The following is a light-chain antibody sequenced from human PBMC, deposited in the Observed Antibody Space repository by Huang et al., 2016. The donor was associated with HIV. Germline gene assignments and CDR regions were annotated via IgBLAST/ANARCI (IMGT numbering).Light chain of an antibody. J-gene: IGKJ4*01. CDR1: QNITSF. CDR2: DAT. V-gene: IGKV3-11*01. CDR3: QQRIQWPRLT. Sequence: EIVLTQSPATLSLSPGERATLSCRASQNITSFLAWYRQKPGQVPRLLIFDATNRATVTPARFSGSGSGTDSTLTIHSLEPEDFAVYYCQQRIQWPRLTFGGGTRVEMK.